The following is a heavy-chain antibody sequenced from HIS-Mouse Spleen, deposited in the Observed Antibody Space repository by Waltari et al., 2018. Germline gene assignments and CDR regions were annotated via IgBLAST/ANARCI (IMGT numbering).Heavy chain of an antibody. J-gene: IGHJ3*02. Sequence: QLQLQASAPGLVKPSETLSLPCTASGSSISSITYYWRWPRQPPGKGLEWIGSIYYSGSTYYNPSLKSRVTISVDTSKNQFSLKLSSVTAADTAVYYCARDGYSGYGHDAFDIWGQGTMVTVSS. D-gene: IGHD5-12*01. CDR1: GSSISSITYY. V-gene: IGHV4-39*07. CDR2: IYYSGST. CDR3: ARDGYSGYGHDAFDI.